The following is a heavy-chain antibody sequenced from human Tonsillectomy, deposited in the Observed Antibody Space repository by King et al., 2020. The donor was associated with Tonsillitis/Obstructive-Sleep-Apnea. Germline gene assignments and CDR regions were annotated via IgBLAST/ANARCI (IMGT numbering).Heavy chain of an antibody. CDR3: AREGPRGGKRRNWFDP. CDR1: GGSFSGYY. D-gene: IGHD3-16*01. V-gene: IGHV4-34*01. CDR2: INHSGST. J-gene: IGHJ5*02. Sequence: VQLQQWGAGLLKPSETLSLTCAVYGGSFSGYYWSWIRQPPGKGLEWIGEINHSGSTNYNPSLKSRVTISVDTSKNQFSLKLSSVTAADTAVYYCAREGPRGGKRRNWFDPWGQGTLVTVSS.